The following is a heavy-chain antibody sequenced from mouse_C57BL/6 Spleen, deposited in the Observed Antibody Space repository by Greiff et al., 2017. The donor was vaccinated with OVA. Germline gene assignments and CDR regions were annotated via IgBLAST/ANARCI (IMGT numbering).Heavy chain of an antibody. D-gene: IGHD1-1*01. CDR3: ARDSITTVVATGAMDY. J-gene: IGHJ4*01. V-gene: IGHV5-17*01. Sequence: EVQLVESGGGLVKPGGSLKLSCAASGFTFSDYGMHWVRQAPEKGLEWVAYISSGSGTIYYADTVKGRFTISRDNAKNTLCLQLTSLRSEDTAMYYCARDSITTVVATGAMDYWGQGTSVTVSS. CDR2: ISSGSGTI. CDR1: GFTFSDYG.